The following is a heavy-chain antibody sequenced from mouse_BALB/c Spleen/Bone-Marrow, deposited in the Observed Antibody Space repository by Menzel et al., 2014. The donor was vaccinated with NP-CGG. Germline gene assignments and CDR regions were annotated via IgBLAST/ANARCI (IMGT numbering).Heavy chain of an antibody. J-gene: IGHJ3*01. CDR2: IYPGTGST. CDR3: ARGNYGYDDGAWFAY. CDR1: GYIFTSYW. V-gene: IGHV1-76*01. Sequence: VMLVESGAEPVRPGASVKLSCKTSGYIFTSYWIHWVKQRSGQGLEWIARIYPGTGSTYYNEKFKGKATLTADKSSSTAYMQLSSLKSEDSAVYFCARGNYGYDDGAWFAYWGQGTLVTASA. D-gene: IGHD2-2*01.